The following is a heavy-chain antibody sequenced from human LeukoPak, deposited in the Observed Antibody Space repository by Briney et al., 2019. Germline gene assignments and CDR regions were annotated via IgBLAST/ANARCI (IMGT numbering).Heavy chain of an antibody. J-gene: IGHJ6*02. CDR3: ARGNYDFWSGSALYYYGMDV. V-gene: IGHV4-61*02. CDR2: IYTSGST. Sequence: SETLSLTCTVSGGSISSGSYYWSWIRQPAGKGLEWIGRIYTSGSTNCNPSLKSRVTISVDTSKNQFSLKLSSVTAADTAVYYCARGNYDFWSGSALYYYGMDVWGQGTTVTVSS. D-gene: IGHD3-3*01. CDR1: GGSISSGSYY.